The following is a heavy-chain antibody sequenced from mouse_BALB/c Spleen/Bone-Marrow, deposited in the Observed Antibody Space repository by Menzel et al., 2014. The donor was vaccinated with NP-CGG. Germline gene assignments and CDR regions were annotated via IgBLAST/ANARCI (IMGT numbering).Heavy chain of an antibody. CDR1: GFTFSTYA. V-gene: IGHV5-9-4*01. J-gene: IGHJ3*01. Sequence: VQLQQPGGGLVKPGGSLKLSCAASGFTFSTYAMSWVRQSPEKRLEWVAEISSGGSYTYYPDTVTGRFTISRDNAKNTLYLEMSSLRSEDTAMYYCARDGYGNSDWGQGTLVTVSA. CDR3: ARDGYGNSD. D-gene: IGHD1-1*01. CDR2: ISSGGSYT.